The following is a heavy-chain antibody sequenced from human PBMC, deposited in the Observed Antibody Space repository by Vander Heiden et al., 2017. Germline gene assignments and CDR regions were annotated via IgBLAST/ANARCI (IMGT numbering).Heavy chain of an antibody. CDR2: IHYSGST. Sequence: QVQLQESGPGLVKPSETLSLTCTVSGGSFSSYYWSWIRQPPGKGLELIGYIHYSGSTNHNPSLKSRVTISVDMSKNQFSLKLSSVTAADTAVYYCARLRGIYYYGMDVWGQGTTVTVSS. D-gene: IGHD3-10*01. CDR1: GGSFSSYY. CDR3: ARLRGIYYYGMDV. J-gene: IGHJ6*02. V-gene: IGHV4-59*08.